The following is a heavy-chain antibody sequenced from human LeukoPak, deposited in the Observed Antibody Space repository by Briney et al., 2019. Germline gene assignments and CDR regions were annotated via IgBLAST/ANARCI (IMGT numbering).Heavy chain of an antibody. V-gene: IGHV1-2*02. J-gene: IGHJ6*03. CDR1: GYTFTGYY. CDR2: INPNSGGT. Sequence: ASVKVSCKASGYTFTGYYMHWVRQAPGQGLEWMGWINPNSGGTNYAQKFQGRVTMTRDTSISTAYMELSRPRSDDTAVYYCARWVGSYYYMDVWGKGTTVTVSS. D-gene: IGHD1-1*01. CDR3: ARWVGSYYYMDV.